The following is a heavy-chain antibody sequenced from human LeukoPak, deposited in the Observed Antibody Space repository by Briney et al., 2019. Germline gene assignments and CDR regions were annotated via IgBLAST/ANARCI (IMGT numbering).Heavy chain of an antibody. CDR3: AKDSHDAFDI. CDR1: GYTLTDNH. J-gene: IGHJ3*02. Sequence: SVKVSCKASGYTLTDNHLYWVRQAPGQGLEWMGRIIPIFGTANYAQKFQGRVTITTDESTSTAYMELSSLRSEDTAVYYCAKDSHDAFDIWGQGTMVTVSS. V-gene: IGHV1-69*05. CDR2: IIPIFGTA. D-gene: IGHD5-18*01.